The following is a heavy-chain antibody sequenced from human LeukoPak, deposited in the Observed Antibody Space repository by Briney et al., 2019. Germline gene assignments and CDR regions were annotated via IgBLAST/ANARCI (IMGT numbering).Heavy chain of an antibody. D-gene: IGHD3-3*01. J-gene: IGHJ5*02. Sequence: GGSLRLSRAAAGFTFNSYWMRSARHAPGKGLVWVLCIDVEGKTIDYADSVKGRFTISRENAKDTLYLQMSSLRDEDTAVYYCVSDLCGGDDQWGRGTLVTVSS. CDR1: GFTFNSYW. V-gene: IGHV3-74*01. CDR3: VSDLCGGDDQ. CDR2: IDVEGKTI.